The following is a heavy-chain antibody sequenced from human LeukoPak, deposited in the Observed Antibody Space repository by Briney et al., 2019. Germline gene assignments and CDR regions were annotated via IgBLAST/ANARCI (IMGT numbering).Heavy chain of an antibody. V-gene: IGHV3-66*02. Sequence: GGSLRLSCAASGFTVGSDYMGWVRQAPGKGLEYVSIIYSGGNTYYADSVKGRFTISRDNSKNTLYLQMNSLRAEDTAVYSCARDSHKLHSSAYFYFFDYWGQGTLVSVSS. D-gene: IGHD3-22*01. J-gene: IGHJ4*02. CDR2: IYSGGNT. CDR1: GFTVGSDY. CDR3: ARDSHKLHSSAYFYFFDY.